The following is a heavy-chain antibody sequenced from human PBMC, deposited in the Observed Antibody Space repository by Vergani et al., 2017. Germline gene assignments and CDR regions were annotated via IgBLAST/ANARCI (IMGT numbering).Heavy chain of an antibody. V-gene: IGHV4-59*01. CDR2: IYYSGST. J-gene: IGHJ6*02. Sequence: QVQLHESGPGLVKPSQTLSLTCTVSGGSISSYYWSWIRQPPGKGLEWIGYIYYSGSTNYNPSLKSRVTISVDTSKNQFSLKLSSVTAADTAVYYCARVGRVVSWGQGTTVTVSS. CDR1: GGSISSYY. D-gene: IGHD2-8*02. CDR3: ARVGRVVS.